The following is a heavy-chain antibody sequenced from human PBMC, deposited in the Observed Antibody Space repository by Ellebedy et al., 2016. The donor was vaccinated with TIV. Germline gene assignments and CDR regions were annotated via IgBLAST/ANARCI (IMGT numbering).Heavy chain of an antibody. CDR3: ARAFFRYYDRSALQH. CDR2: VYYSGDT. D-gene: IGHD3-22*01. CDR1: GGSIRSYY. V-gene: IGHV4-59*01. J-gene: IGHJ1*01. Sequence: MPSETLSLTCTVSGGSIRSYYWSWIRQPPGKGLEWIGYVYYSGDTNYKPSLKSRVSMSVDTSKNQFSLKLSSVTAADTAVYYCARAFFRYYDRSALQHWGPGTLVTVSS.